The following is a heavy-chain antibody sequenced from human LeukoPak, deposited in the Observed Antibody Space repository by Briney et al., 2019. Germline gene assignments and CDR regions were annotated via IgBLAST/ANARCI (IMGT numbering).Heavy chain of an antibody. CDR3: ARARRGGYSYGAFDY. D-gene: IGHD5-18*01. CDR2: IYYSGST. CDR1: GGSISSYY. J-gene: IGHJ4*02. Sequence: PSETLSLTCTVSGGSISSYYWSWIRQPPGKGREWLGYIYYSGSTNYNPSLKSRVTISVDTSKNQFSLKLSSVTAADTAVYYCARARRGGYSYGAFDYWGQGTLVTVSS. V-gene: IGHV4-59*01.